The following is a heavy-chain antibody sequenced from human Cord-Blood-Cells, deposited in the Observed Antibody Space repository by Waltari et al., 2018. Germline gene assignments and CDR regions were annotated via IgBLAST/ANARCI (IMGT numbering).Heavy chain of an antibody. CDR1: GWPLRGDY. D-gene: IGHD5-18*01. Sequence: QVQLQQWGAGLLKPSETLSLTCAVYGWPLRGDYWDRSRQPPGKGLEWCGEINQSGSTNYNPSLKSRVTISVDTSKNQFSLKLSSVTAADTAVYYCARAPLRRYSYGHDAFDIWGQGTMVTVSS. CDR2: INQSGST. V-gene: IGHV4-34*01. J-gene: IGHJ3*02. CDR3: ARAPLRRYSYGHDAFDI.